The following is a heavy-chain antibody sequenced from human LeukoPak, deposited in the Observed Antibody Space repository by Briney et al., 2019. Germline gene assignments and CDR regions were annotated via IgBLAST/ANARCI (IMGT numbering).Heavy chain of an antibody. J-gene: IGHJ4*02. Sequence: GESLKISCKGSGYNFTIYWIGWVRQMPGKGLEWMGIIYPGDSDTRYSPSFQGQVTISADKSISTAYLQWSSLKASDTAMYYCARLGYRPDSSGYMDYWGQGTLVTVSS. CDR3: ARLGYRPDSSGYMDY. CDR2: IYPGDSDT. D-gene: IGHD3-22*01. CDR1: GYNFTIYW. V-gene: IGHV5-51*01.